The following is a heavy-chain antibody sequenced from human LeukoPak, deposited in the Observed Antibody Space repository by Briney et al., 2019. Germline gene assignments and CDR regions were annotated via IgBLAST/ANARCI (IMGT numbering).Heavy chain of an antibody. CDR2: ISSGGHST. CDR3: AKGAGQWLVPSEYFQY. D-gene: IGHD6-19*01. Sequence: PGGSLTLSCAASGFTYSNYAMTWVRQAPAKGLEWVSSISSGGHSTYYAGSVKGRFTISRDNSKNTLYLQMNSLRAEDTAVYYCAKGAGQWLVPSEYFQYWGQGTLVTVSS. CDR1: GFTYSNYA. V-gene: IGHV3-23*01. J-gene: IGHJ1*01.